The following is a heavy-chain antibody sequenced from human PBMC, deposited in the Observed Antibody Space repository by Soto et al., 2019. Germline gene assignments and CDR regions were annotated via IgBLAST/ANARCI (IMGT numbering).Heavy chain of an antibody. J-gene: IGHJ6*02. CDR2: IIPIFGTA. D-gene: IGHD3-16*01. Sequence: SVKVSCKSSGGTFSSYSISWVRQAPGQGLEWMGGIIPIFGTANYAQKFQGRVTITADESTSTAYMELSSLRSEDTAVYYCARDRRAQGDTYYYYGMDVWGQGTTVTVSS. V-gene: IGHV1-69*13. CDR1: GGTFSSYS. CDR3: ARDRRAQGDTYYYYGMDV.